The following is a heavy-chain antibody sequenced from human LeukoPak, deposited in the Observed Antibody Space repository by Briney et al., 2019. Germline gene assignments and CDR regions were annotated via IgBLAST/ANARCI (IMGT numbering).Heavy chain of an antibody. CDR3: ARASSGYYAYHLDFQH. CDR2: IIPIFGTA. Sequence: LVKVSCKASGGTFSSYAISWVRQAPGQGLEWMGRIIPIFGTANYAQKFQGRVTITADESTSTAYMELSSLRSEDTAVYYCARASSGYYAYHLDFQHWGQGTLVTVSS. CDR1: GGTFSSYA. J-gene: IGHJ1*01. V-gene: IGHV1-69*13. D-gene: IGHD3-22*01.